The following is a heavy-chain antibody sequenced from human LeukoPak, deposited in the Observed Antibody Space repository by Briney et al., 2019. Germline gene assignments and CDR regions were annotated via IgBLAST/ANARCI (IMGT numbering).Heavy chain of an antibody. CDR1: GFTFNNYA. J-gene: IGHJ4*02. D-gene: IGHD1-26*01. V-gene: IGHV3-30-3*01. Sequence: PPRSLLLSCAASGFTFNNYAIHWVRQAPGKGLEWVAIISFDGGNKYYADSVKGRFTISRDNSKNTLYLQMNSLRAEDTAVYYCARDGIVGSPLFKFDYWGQ. CDR2: ISFDGGNK. CDR3: ARDGIVGSPLFKFDY.